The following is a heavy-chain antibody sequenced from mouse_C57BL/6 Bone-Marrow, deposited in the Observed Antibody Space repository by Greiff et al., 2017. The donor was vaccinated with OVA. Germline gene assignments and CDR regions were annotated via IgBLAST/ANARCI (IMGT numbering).Heavy chain of an antibody. V-gene: IGHV5-4*03. CDR1: GFTFSSYA. J-gene: IGHJ2*01. CDR2: ISDGGSYT. CDR3: ASHLEKNY. Sequence: EVKVVESGGGLVKPGGSLKLSCAASGFTFSSYAMSWVRQTPEKRLEWVATISDGGSYTYYPDNVKGRFTISRDNAKNNLYLQMSHLKSEDTAMYYCASHLEKNYWGQGTTLTVSS.